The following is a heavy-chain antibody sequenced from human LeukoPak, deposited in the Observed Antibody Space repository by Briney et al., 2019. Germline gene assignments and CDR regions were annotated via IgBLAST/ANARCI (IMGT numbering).Heavy chain of an antibody. CDR3: ARDPGDYRFDP. CDR2: INPNNGDT. Sequence: ASVKVSCKASGYTFTDYYIHWVRQAPGQGLEWLAWINPNNGDTKFAQNFQGRVTTTRDTSITTAYMELSRLRSDDTAVYYCARDPGDYRFDPWGQGTLVTVSS. J-gene: IGHJ5*02. CDR1: GYTFTDYY. D-gene: IGHD3-16*01. V-gene: IGHV1-2*02.